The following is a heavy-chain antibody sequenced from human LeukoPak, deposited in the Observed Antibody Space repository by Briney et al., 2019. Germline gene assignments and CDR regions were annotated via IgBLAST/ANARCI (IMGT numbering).Heavy chain of an antibody. CDR2: INPNSGGT. J-gene: IGHJ4*02. CDR1: GYTFTGYY. Sequence: GASVKVSCKASGYTFTGYYMHWVRQAPGQGLEWMGWINPNSGGTNYAQKFQGRVTMTRDTSISTAYMELSRLRSDDTAVYYCAREGGDSQWELRNPRECGYWGQGTLVTVSS. D-gene: IGHD1-26*01. CDR3: AREGGDSQWELRNPRECGY. V-gene: IGHV1-2*02.